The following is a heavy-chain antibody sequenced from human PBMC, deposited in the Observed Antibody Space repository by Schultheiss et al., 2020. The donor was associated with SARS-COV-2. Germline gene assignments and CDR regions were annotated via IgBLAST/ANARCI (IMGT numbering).Heavy chain of an antibody. CDR3: ASHPYYGDSEEPTGLIDY. V-gene: IGHV3-35*01. Sequence: GGSLRLSCAASGFTFSNSDMNWVHQAPGKGLEWVSGVSWNGSRTHYADSVKGRFIISRDNSKNTLYLQMNSLRAEDTAVYYCASHPYYGDSEEPTGLIDYWGQGTLVTVSS. J-gene: IGHJ4*02. D-gene: IGHD4-17*01. CDR2: VSWNGSRT. CDR1: GFTFSNSD.